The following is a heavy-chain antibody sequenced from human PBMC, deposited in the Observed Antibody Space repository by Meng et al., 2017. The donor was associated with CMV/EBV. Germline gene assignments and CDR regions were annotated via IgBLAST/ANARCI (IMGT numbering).Heavy chain of an antibody. CDR3: AHYGYRGYDWAGYNWFDP. V-gene: IGHV2-5*01. CDR1: GFSLSTSGVG. J-gene: IGHJ5*02. Sequence: SGPTLVKPTQTLTLTCTFPGFSLSTSGVGVGWIRQPPGKALEWLALIYWNDDKRYSPSLKSRLTITKDTSKNQVVLTMTNMDPVDTATYYCAHYGYRGYDWAGYNWFDPWGQGTLVTVSS. CDR2: IYWNDDK. D-gene: IGHD5-12*01.